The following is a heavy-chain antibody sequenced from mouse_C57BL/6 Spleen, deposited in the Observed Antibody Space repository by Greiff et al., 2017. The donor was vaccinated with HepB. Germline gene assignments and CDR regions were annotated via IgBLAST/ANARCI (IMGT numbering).Heavy chain of an antibody. CDR1: GYTFTDYN. V-gene: IGHV1-18*01. CDR3: ARGPTTVVEGDYFDY. J-gene: IGHJ2*01. CDR2: INPNNGGT. D-gene: IGHD1-1*01. Sequence: VQLQQSGPELVKPGASVKIPCKASGYTFTDYNMDWVKQSHGKSLEWIGDINPNNGGTIYNQKFKGKATLTVDKSSSTAYMELRSLTSEDTAVYYCARGPTTVVEGDYFDYWGQGTTLTVSS.